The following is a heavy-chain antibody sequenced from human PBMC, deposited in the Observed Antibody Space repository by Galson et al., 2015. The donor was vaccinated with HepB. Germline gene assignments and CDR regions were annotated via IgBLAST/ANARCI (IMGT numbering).Heavy chain of an antibody. V-gene: IGHV3-23*01. Sequence: SLRLSCAASGFTFSNYAMSWVRQAPGKGLEWVSSISHTGSNTYYADSVKGRFTISRDNSKNTLNLQMNSLRAEDTAVYYCAKDRWSSYYKDYWGQGTLVIVSP. CDR2: ISHTGSNT. D-gene: IGHD3-3*01. CDR3: AKDRWSSYYKDY. CDR1: GFTFSNYA. J-gene: IGHJ4*02.